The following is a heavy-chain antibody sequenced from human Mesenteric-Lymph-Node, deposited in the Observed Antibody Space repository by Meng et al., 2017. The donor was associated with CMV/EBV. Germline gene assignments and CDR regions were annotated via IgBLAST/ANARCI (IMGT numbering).Heavy chain of an antibody. CDR3: AKDNGVEMANPLSAFDI. CDR1: GFTFSSYW. D-gene: IGHD5-24*01. CDR2: IKQDGSEK. Sequence: GESLKISCAASGFTFSSYWMSWVRQAPGKGLEWVANIKQDGSEKYYVDSVKGRFTISRDNAKNSLYLQMNSLRAEDTALYYCAKDNGVEMANPLSAFDIWGQGTMVTVSS. V-gene: IGHV3-7*03. J-gene: IGHJ3*02.